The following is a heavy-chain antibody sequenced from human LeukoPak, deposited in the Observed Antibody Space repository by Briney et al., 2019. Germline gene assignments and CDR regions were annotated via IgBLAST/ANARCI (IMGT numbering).Heavy chain of an antibody. D-gene: IGHD3-22*01. Sequence: GGSLRLSGAASGFIFSDYYMTWIRQAPGKGLEWVSYISSSNNYTKYAESVKGRFTISRDNAKNSLFLQMNSLRAEDTAVYYCASTYYDDTSGHYAYWGQGTLVTVSS. J-gene: IGHJ4*02. CDR2: ISSSNNYT. CDR3: ASTYYDDTSGHYAY. CDR1: GFIFSDYY. V-gene: IGHV3-11*03.